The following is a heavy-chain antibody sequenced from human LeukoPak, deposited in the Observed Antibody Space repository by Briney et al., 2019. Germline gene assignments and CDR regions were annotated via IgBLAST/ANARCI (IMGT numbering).Heavy chain of an antibody. V-gene: IGHV3-7*01. Sequence: GGSLRLSCAASGFTFSSYAMSWVRQAPGKGLEWVANIQQDGNEKYYVDSVKGRFTISRDNAKNSLYLQMNSLRVEDTAVYYCASRIVGTPDYFDYWGQGTLVTVSS. J-gene: IGHJ4*02. CDR3: ASRIVGTPDYFDY. D-gene: IGHD1-26*01. CDR1: GFTFSSYA. CDR2: IQQDGNEK.